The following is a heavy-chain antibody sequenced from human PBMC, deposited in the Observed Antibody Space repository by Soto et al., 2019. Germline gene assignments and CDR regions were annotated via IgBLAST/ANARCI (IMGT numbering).Heavy chain of an antibody. CDR1: GGSISSSSYY. V-gene: IGHV4-39*01. CDR2: IYYSGST. CDR3: ARHRARNWFDP. J-gene: IGHJ5*02. Sequence: QLQLQESGPGLVKPSETLSLTCIVSGGSISSSSYYWGWIRQPPGKGLEWIGSIYYSGSTYYNPXXXXXXXXXVDTSKNQFSLKLSSVTAADTAVFYCARHRARNWFDPWGQGTLVTVSS. D-gene: IGHD6-6*01.